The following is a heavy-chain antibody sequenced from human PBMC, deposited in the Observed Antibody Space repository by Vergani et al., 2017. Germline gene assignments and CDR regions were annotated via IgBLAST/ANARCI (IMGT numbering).Heavy chain of an antibody. CDR3: ARWGGRGGDSSLDY. D-gene: IGHD2-21*02. Sequence: VQLQESGPGLVTPSQTLSLTCTVSGGSISSGDYYWSWIRQPPGKGLEWVGYIYYSGSTYYNPSLKVRVTISVDTSKNQFSLKLSSVTAADTAVYYCARWGGRGGDSSLDYWGQGTLVTVSS. J-gene: IGHJ4*02. V-gene: IGHV4-30-4*01. CDR1: GGSISSGDYY. CDR2: IYYSGST.